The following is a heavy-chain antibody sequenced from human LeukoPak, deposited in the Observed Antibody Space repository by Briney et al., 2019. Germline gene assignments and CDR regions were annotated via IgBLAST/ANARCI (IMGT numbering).Heavy chain of an antibody. CDR2: INPNSGGT. Sequence: ASVKVSCKASGYTFTGYYMHWVRQAPGQGLEWMGWINPNSGGTNYAQKLQGRVTMTTDTSTSTAYMELRSLRSDDTAVYYCAREAVAGTEYYYYYMDVWGKGTTVTISS. CDR1: GYTFTGYY. CDR3: AREAVAGTEYYYYYMDV. D-gene: IGHD6-19*01. V-gene: IGHV1-2*02. J-gene: IGHJ6*03.